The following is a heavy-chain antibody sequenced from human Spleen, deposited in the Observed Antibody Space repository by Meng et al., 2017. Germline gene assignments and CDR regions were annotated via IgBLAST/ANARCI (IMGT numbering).Heavy chain of an antibody. CDR1: GGSFSSGTFY. V-gene: IGHV4-61*02. CDR3: AGQTYYYDSSGYYCTLGHDAFDF. Sequence: SETLSLTCTVSGGSFSSGTFYWSCIRQPAGKGLEWFGRSYTSGSTNYNPSLKSRVTISVDTSKNQFSLKLSSVTAADTAVYYCAGQTYYYDSSGYYCTLGHDAFDFWGQGTMVTVSS. D-gene: IGHD3-22*01. CDR2: SYTSGST. J-gene: IGHJ3*01.